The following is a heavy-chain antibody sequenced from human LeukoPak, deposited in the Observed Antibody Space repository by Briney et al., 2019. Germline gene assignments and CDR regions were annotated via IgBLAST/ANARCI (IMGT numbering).Heavy chain of an antibody. V-gene: IGHV3-74*01. CDR1: GFTFSNYW. CDR3: AKLTYGDAADY. J-gene: IGHJ4*02. CDR2: INSDASST. D-gene: IGHD3-10*01. Sequence: PGGSLRLSCEASGFTFSNYWMHWVRQAPGKGLVWVSRINSDASSTTYADSVKGRFTISRDNSKNTLYLQMNSLRAEDTAVYYCAKLTYGDAADYWGQGTLVTVSS.